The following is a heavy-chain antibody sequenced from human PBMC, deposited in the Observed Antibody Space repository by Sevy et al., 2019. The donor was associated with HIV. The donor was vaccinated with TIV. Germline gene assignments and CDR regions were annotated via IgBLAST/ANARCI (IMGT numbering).Heavy chain of an antibody. CDR2: IKGKIDGGTT. J-gene: IGHJ4*02. Sequence: GGCLRLSCAASGFTFSDAWMSWVRQDLGKGLEWVGRIKGKIDGGTTDYDAPVKGRFTISSDDSKNTLYLQMNSLRTEDTAVYYCISQPPLERWLQIPGFWGQGTLVTVSS. V-gene: IGHV3-15*01. CDR3: ISQPPLERWLQIPGF. CDR1: GFTFSDAW. D-gene: IGHD5-12*01.